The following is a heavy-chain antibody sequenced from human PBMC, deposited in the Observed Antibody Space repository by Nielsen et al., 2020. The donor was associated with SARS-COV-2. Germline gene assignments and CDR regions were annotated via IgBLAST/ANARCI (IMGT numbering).Heavy chain of an antibody. CDR1: GFTFSSYA. Sequence: GESLKISCAASGFTFSSYAMHWVRQAPGKGLEWVAVISYDGSNKYYADSVKGRFTISRDNAKNSLYLQMNSLRAEDTAVYYCARSIGATETSDYWGQGTLVTVSS. CDR3: ARSIGATETSDY. CDR2: ISYDGSNK. J-gene: IGHJ4*02. V-gene: IGHV3-30*04. D-gene: IGHD4-17*01.